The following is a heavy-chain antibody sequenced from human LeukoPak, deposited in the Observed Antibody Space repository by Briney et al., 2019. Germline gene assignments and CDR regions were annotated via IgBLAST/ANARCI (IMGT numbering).Heavy chain of an antibody. CDR1: GGTFSSYA. CDR3: ARDRPLITMVRGTFDY. CDR2: IIPILGIA. D-gene: IGHD3-10*01. J-gene: IGHJ4*02. V-gene: IGHV1-69*04. Sequence: SVKVSCKASGGTFSSYAISWVRQAPGQGLEWMGRIIPILGIANYAQKFQGRVTITADKSSSTAYMELSSLRSEDTAVYYCARDRPLITMVRGTFDYWGQGTLVTVSS.